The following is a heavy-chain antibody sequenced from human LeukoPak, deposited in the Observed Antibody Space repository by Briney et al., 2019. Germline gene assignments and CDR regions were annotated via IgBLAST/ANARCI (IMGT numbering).Heavy chain of an antibody. CDR2: IIPIFGTA. V-gene: IGHV1-69*13. J-gene: IGHJ6*03. CDR1: GGTFSSYA. Sequence: SVKVSCKASGGTFSSYAISWVRQAPGQGLEWMGGIIPIFGTANYAQKFQGRVTITADESTSTAYMELSSLRSEDTAVYYCATSLIAVAGTAHYYMDVWGKGTTVTISS. CDR3: ATSLIAVAGTAHYYMDV. D-gene: IGHD6-19*01.